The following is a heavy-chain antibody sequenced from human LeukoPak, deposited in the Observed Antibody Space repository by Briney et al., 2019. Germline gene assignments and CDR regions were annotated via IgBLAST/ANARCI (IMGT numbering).Heavy chain of an antibody. J-gene: IGHJ4*02. D-gene: IGHD2-8*01. CDR1: GFTFSSYW. Sequence: TGGSLRLSCAASGFTFSSYWMYWVRQAPGKGLVWVSRINNDGSSTIYADSVKGRFTISRDNAKNTLYLQMNSLRDDDTAVYYCVRDNGEEHLWGRGTLVTVSS. V-gene: IGHV3-74*01. CDR2: INNDGSST. CDR3: VRDNGEEHL.